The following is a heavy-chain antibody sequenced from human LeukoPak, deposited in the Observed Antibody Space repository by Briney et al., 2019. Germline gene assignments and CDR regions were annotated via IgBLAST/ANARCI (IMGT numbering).Heavy chain of an antibody. CDR1: GGSISSYY. Sequence: SETLSLTCTASGGSISSYYWSWIRQPAGKGLEWIGRIYTSGSTNYYASLKSRVSMLVDTSKNQFSLKLSSVTAVDTAVFYCARENSGSYREFDYWGQGTLVTVSS. V-gene: IGHV4-4*07. CDR2: IYTSGST. D-gene: IGHD1-26*01. J-gene: IGHJ4*02. CDR3: ARENSGSYREFDY.